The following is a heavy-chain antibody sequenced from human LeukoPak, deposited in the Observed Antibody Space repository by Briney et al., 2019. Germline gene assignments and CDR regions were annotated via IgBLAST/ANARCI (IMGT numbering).Heavy chain of an antibody. J-gene: IGHJ4*02. CDR2: IYYSGST. V-gene: IGHV4-61*01. CDR3: ARVQLGYCSGGSCYPSLDY. CDR1: GRSVSSGSYY. D-gene: IGHD2-15*01. Sequence: SETLSLTCTVSGRSVSSGSYYWSWIRQPPGKGLEWIGYIYYSGSTNYNPSLKSRVTISVDTSKNQFSLKLSSVTAADTAVYYCARVQLGYCSGGSCYPSLDYWGQGTLVTVSS.